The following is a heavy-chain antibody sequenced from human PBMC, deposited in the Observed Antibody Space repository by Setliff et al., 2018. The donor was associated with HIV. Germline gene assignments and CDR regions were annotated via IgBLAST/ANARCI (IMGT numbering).Heavy chain of an antibody. CDR1: GYTFTSYG. D-gene: IGHD2-15*01. CDR3: ARLSRDGYKGGGWFDP. Sequence: ASVKVSCKASGYTFTSYGISWVRQAPGQGLEWMGWISAYNGNTNYAQKLQGRVTMTTDTSTSTAYMELRSLRSDDTAVYYCARLSRDGYKGGGWFDPWGQGTLVTVSS. CDR2: ISAYNGNT. V-gene: IGHV1-18*01. J-gene: IGHJ5*02.